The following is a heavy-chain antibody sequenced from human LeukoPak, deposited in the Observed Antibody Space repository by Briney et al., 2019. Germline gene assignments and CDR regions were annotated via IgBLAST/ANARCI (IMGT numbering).Heavy chain of an antibody. Sequence: GGSLRLSCAASGFTFSSYGMHCVRQAPGKGLEWVGRIKSKTDVGTIDYAAPVKGRFTISRDDSKNTLSLQMNSLKIEDTAVYYCTAGTGTSDFDYWGQGTLVTVSS. J-gene: IGHJ4*02. CDR3: TAGTGTSDFDY. CDR2: IKSKTDVGTI. D-gene: IGHD1-7*01. V-gene: IGHV3-15*01. CDR1: GFTFSSYG.